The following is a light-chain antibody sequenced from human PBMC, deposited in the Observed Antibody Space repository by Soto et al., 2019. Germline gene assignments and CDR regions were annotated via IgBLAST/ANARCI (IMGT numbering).Light chain of an antibody. CDR1: QSLLFSSKNLNY. CDR3: QQYYSTPLT. J-gene: IGKJ4*01. V-gene: IGKV4-1*01. Sequence: DIVMTQSPDSLVVPLGERATIHCKATQSLLFSSKNLNYLSWYQQKPGQPPRLLICWASTRDFGVPDRFSGSGSGTDFTLTISSLQAEDVAVYYCQQYYSTPLTFGGGTRLEIK. CDR2: WAS.